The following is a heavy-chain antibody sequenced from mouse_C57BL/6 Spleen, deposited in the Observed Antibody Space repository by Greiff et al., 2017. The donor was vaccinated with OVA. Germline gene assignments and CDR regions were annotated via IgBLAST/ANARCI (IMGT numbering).Heavy chain of an antibody. Sequence: VQLQESGAELVKPGASVKLSCKASGYTFTEYTIHWVKQRSGQGLEWIGWFYPGSGSIKYNEKFKDKATLTADKSSSTVYMELSRLTSEDSAVYFCARHEEGSFDDYDEGYAMDYWGQGTSVTVSS. J-gene: IGHJ4*01. CDR1: GYTFTEYT. CDR3: ARHEEGSFDDYDEGYAMDY. CDR2: FYPGSGSI. V-gene: IGHV1-62-2*01. D-gene: IGHD2-4*01.